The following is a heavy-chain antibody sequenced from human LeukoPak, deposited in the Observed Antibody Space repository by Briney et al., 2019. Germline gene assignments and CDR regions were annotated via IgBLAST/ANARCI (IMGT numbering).Heavy chain of an antibody. D-gene: IGHD3-22*01. CDR3: ARDVDYYDSSGYYRFDY. CDR2: ISYDGSNK. CDR1: GFTFSSYA. J-gene: IGHJ4*02. V-gene: IGHV3-30-3*01. Sequence: GGSLRLSCAASGFTFSSYAMHWVRQAPGKGLEWVAVISYDGSNKYYADSVKGRFTISRDNSKNTLYLQMNSLRAEDTAVYYCARDVDYYDSSGYYRFDYWGQGTLVTVSS.